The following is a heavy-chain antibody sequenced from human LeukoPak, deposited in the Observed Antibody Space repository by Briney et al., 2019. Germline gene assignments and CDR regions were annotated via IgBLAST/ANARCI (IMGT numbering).Heavy chain of an antibody. CDR1: GFTVSTDY. V-gene: IGHV3-53*01. CDR3: ARGLGYCTSTSCLLPFDY. Sequence: GGSLRLSCAASGFTVSTDYMTWVRQAPGKGLECVSVIYSGGSTYYADSVKGRFTVSRDNSKNTLYLQMNSLRAEDTAMYYCARGLGYCTSTSCLLPFDYWGQGTLVTVSS. J-gene: IGHJ4*02. CDR2: IYSGGST. D-gene: IGHD2-2*01.